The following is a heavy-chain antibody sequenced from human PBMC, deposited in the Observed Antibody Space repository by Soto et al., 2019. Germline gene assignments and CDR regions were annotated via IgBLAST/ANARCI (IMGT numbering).Heavy chain of an antibody. D-gene: IGHD2-21*02. CDR3: ARDLLLLFSYYYYVIDV. CDR1: GYTFTSYG. Sequence: ASVKVSCKASGYTFTSYGISWVRQAPGQGLEWMGWISAYNGNTNYAQKLQGRVTMTTDTSTSTAYMELRSLRSDDTAVYYCARDLLLLFSYYYYVIDVWGQGSTVTGSS. V-gene: IGHV1-18*01. J-gene: IGHJ6*02. CDR2: ISAYNGNT.